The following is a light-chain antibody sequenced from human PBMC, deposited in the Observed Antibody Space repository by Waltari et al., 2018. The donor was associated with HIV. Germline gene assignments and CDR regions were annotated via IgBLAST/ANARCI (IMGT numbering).Light chain of an antibody. CDR1: SSYGGGYNY. CDR3: SSYTSSSTLYV. Sequence: QSALPQPASVSESPGQSITISCPGTSSYGGGYNYVSWYPQHPGKATKLMIYEVSNRPSGVSNRFSGSKSGNTASLTISGLQAEDEADYYCSSYTSSSTLYVFGTGTKVTVL. CDR2: EVS. V-gene: IGLV2-14*01. J-gene: IGLJ1*01.